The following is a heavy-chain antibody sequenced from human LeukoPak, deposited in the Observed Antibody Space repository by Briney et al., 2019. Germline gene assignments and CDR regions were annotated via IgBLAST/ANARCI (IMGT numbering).Heavy chain of an antibody. CDR3: ARPPSGRFLEWLSPYYFDY. V-gene: IGHV3-21*01. D-gene: IGHD3-3*01. Sequence: GGSLGLSCAASGFTFSSYSMNWVRQAPGKGLEWVSSISSSSSYIYYADSVKGRFTISRDNAKNSLYLQMNSLRAEDTAVYYCARPPSGRFLEWLSPYYFDYWGQGTLVTVSS. J-gene: IGHJ4*02. CDR1: GFTFSSYS. CDR2: ISSSSSYI.